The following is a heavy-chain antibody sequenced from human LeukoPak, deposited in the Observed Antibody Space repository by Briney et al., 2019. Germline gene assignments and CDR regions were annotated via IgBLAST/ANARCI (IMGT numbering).Heavy chain of an antibody. CDR3: ARDTDSPHYYDSSGYLRAEAFDI. V-gene: IGHV4-4*07. D-gene: IGHD3-22*01. CDR1: GGSISSYY. J-gene: IGHJ3*02. CDR2: IYTSGST. Sequence: SETLSLTCTVSGGSISSYYWSWIRQPAGKGLECIGRIYTSGSTNYNPSLKSRVTMSVDTSKNQFSLKLSSVTAADTAVYYCARDTDSPHYYDSSGYLRAEAFDIWGQGTMVTVSS.